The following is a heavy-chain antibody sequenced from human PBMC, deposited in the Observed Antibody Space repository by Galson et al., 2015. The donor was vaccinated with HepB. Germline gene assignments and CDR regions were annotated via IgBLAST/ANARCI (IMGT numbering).Heavy chain of an antibody. CDR3: AKESENWNDGAGYEFDY. CDR2: ISGSGGST. V-gene: IGHV3-23*01. D-gene: IGHD1-1*01. CDR1: GFTFSSYA. J-gene: IGHJ4*02. Sequence: LRLSCAASGFTFSSYAMSWVRQAPGKGLEWVSAISGSGGSTYYADSVKGRFTISRDNSKNTLYLQMNSLRAEDTAVYYCAKESENWNDGAGYEFDYWGQGTLVTVSS.